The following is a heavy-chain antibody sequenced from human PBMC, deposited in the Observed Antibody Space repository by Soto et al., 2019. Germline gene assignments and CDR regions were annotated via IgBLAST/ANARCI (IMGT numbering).Heavy chain of an antibody. D-gene: IGHD3-22*01. V-gene: IGHV1-18*01. J-gene: IGHJ3*01. Sequence: ASVKVSCKASGYTFTSYGIGWVRQAPGQGLEWMGWISAYNGNTNYAQKLQGRVTMTTDTSTTTAYMELRSLRSEDTAVYYCARTLQGYYDTRGYPLDALDFWGQGTMVTVSS. CDR2: ISAYNGNT. CDR1: GYTFTSYG. CDR3: ARTLQGYYDTRGYPLDALDF.